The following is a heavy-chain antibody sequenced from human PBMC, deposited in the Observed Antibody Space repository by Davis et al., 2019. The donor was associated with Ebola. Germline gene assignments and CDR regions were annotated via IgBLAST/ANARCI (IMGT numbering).Heavy chain of an antibody. CDR2: IWYDGSNK. D-gene: IGHD5-18*01. CDR3: TRDSPWIQLWLRNDYYYGMDV. CDR1: GFTFSSYG. J-gene: IGHJ6*02. Sequence: GESLKISCAASGFTFSSYGMHWVRQAPGKGLEWVAVIWYDGSNKYYADSVKGRFTISRDNSKNTLYLQMNSLKTEDTAVYYCTRDSPWIQLWLRNDYYYGMDVWGQGTTVTVSS. V-gene: IGHV3-33*01.